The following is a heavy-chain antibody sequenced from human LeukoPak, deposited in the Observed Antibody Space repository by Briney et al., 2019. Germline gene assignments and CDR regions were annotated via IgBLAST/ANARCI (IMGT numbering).Heavy chain of an antibody. J-gene: IGHJ1*01. CDR3: ATYSSRNAREFQS. V-gene: IGHV3-7*01. CDR1: GFTFSSYW. Sequence: PGGSLRLSCAAPGFTFSSYWMSWVRQAPGKGLEWVANIKQDGSEKYYVDSVRVRFTISRDNAKISLYLQMNSLRAEDTAVYYCATYSSRNAREFQSWGQGTLVTVSS. CDR2: IKQDGSEK. D-gene: IGHD2-2*01.